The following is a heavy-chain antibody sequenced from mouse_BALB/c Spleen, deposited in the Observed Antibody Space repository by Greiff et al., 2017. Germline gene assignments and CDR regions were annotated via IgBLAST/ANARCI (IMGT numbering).Heavy chain of an antibody. CDR3: ARVAYYDYVWFAY. CDR2: ISYDGSN. J-gene: IGHJ3*01. CDR1: GYSITSGYY. V-gene: IGHV3-6*02. D-gene: IGHD2-4*01. Sequence: EVKLLESGPGLVKPSQSLSLTCSVTGYSITSGYYWNWIRQFPGNKLEWMGYISYDGSNNYNPSLKNRISITRDTSKNQFFLKLNSVTTEDTATYYCARVAYYDYVWFAYWGQGTLVTVSA.